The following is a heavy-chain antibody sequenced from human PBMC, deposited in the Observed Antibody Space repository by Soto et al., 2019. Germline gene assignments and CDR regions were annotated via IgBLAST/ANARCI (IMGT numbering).Heavy chain of an antibody. CDR2: IYYSGST. CDR3: TRDWGYCSSTSCYGGMDV. Sequence: SETLSLTCTVSGGSISSYYWSWIGQRPGKGLEWIGYIYYSGSTNYNPSLKSRVTISVDTSKNQFSLKLSSVTAADTAVYYCTRDWGYCSSTSCYGGMDVWGQGTTVTVSS. CDR1: GGSISSYY. V-gene: IGHV4-59*01. J-gene: IGHJ6*02. D-gene: IGHD2-2*01.